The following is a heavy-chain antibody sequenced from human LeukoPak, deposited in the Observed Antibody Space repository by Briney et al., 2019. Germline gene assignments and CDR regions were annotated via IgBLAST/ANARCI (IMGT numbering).Heavy chain of an antibody. CDR2: ISSSSSTI. CDR1: GLTFNNYS. V-gene: IGHV3-48*01. D-gene: IGHD2-15*01. CDR3: AKGPHLVVVAALDY. J-gene: IGHJ4*02. Sequence: GGSLRLSCVATGLTFNNYSMNWVRQAPGKGLEWVSYISSSSSTIYYADSVKGRFTISRDNAKNSLYLQVNSLRAEDTAVYFCAKGPHLVVVAALDYWGQGTLVTVSS.